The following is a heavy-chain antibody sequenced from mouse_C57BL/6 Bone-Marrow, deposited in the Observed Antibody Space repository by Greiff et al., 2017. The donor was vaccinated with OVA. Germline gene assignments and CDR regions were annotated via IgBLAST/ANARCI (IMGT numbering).Heavy chain of an antibody. CDR1: GYTFTDCN. CDR3: ARTLTTSGGYAMDY. J-gene: IGHJ4*01. V-gene: IGHV1-22*01. CDR2: INPNNGGT. D-gene: IGHD1-1*01. Sequence: VQLQQSGPELVKPGASVKMSCKASGYTFTDCNMHWVKQSHGKSLEWIGYINPNNGGTSYNQKFKGKATLTVNKSSSTAYMELRSLTSEDSAVYYCARTLTTSGGYAMDYWGQGTSVTVSS.